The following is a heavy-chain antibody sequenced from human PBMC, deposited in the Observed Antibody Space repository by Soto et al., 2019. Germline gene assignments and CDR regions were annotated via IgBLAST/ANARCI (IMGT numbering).Heavy chain of an antibody. V-gene: IGHV4-39*01. D-gene: IGHD2-15*01. CDR1: GGSISSSSYY. Sequence: QLQLQESGPGLVKPSETLSLTCTVSGGSISSSSYYWGWIRQPPGKGLEWIGSIYYSGSTYYNPSLKSRVTISVDTSKNQFSLKLSFVTAADTAVYYCVIEVARPPYYGMDVWGQGTTVTVSS. J-gene: IGHJ6*02. CDR3: VIEVARPPYYGMDV. CDR2: IYYSGST.